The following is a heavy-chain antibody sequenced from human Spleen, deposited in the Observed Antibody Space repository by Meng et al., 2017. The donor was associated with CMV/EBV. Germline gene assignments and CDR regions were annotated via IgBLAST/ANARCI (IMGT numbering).Heavy chain of an antibody. D-gene: IGHD2-2*02. CDR2: IIPILGIA. CDR3: ARVPGDVVVPAAITAAGNYWFDP. CDR1: A. J-gene: IGHJ5*02. Sequence: AISWVRQAPGQGLEWMGGIIPILGIANYAQKFQGRVTITADKSTSTAYMELSSLRSEDTAVYYCARVPGDVVVPAAITAAGNYWFDPWGQGTLVTVSS. V-gene: IGHV1-69*10.